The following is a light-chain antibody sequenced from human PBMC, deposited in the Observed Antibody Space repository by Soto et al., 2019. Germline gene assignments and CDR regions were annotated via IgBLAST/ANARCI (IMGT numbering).Light chain of an antibody. CDR2: AAY. V-gene: IGKV3-15*01. CDR1: QSVNNN. J-gene: IGKJ1*01. Sequence: EIVMTQSPATLSVSPGERATLSCRASQSVNNNLAWYQQKPGQAPRLLIYAAYTTATGIPARFSGSGSVTEFTLTIISLQSDNFAVYYYQQYNDWPPGGTFGPGNKVEIK. CDR3: QQYNDWPPGGT.